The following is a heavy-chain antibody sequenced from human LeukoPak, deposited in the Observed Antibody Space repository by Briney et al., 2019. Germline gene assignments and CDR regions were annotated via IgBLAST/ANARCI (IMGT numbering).Heavy chain of an antibody. D-gene: IGHD3-10*01. J-gene: IGHJ6*04. CDR1: GFTFSSYA. V-gene: IGHV3-64D*06. CDR3: VKVPPGEGFGEMDV. CDR2: ISSNGGST. Sequence: GGSLRLSCLASGFTFSSYAMHWVRQAPGKGLEYVSAISSNGGSTYYADSVKGRFTISRDNSKNTLYLQMSSLRAEDTAVYYCVKVPPGEGFGEMDVWGKGTTVTVSS.